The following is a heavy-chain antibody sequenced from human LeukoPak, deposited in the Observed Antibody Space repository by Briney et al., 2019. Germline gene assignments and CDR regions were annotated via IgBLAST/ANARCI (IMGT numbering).Heavy chain of an antibody. Sequence: PGGSLRLSCAASGFTFSNAWMSWVRQAPGKGLEWVGRIKSKTDGGTTDYAAPVKGRFTISRDDSKNTLYLQMNSLKTEDTAVYYCAKYGVDCSSTSCYPLYYMDVWGKGTTVTVSS. D-gene: IGHD2-2*01. CDR3: AKYGVDCSSTSCYPLYYMDV. CDR1: GFTFSNAW. CDR2: IKSKTDGGTT. V-gene: IGHV3-15*01. J-gene: IGHJ6*03.